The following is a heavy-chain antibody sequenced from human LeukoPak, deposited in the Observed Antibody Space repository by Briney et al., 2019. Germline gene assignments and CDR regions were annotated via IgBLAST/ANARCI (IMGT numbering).Heavy chain of an antibody. V-gene: IGHV4-59*01. J-gene: IGHJ4*02. D-gene: IGHD6-19*01. CDR3: ARYIAVAGTTDYYFDY. CDR1: GGSISSSY. Sequence: SETLSLTCTVSGGSISSSYWSWIRQPPGKGLEWIGYIYSSGNTNSNPSLKSRVTIAVDTSKSQFSLKLSSVTAADTAVYYCARYIAVAGTTDYYFDYWGQGTLVTVSS. CDR2: IYSSGNT.